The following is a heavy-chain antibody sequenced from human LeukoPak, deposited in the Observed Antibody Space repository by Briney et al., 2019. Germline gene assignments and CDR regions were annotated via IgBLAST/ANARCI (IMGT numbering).Heavy chain of an antibody. CDR2: IYYSGST. V-gene: IGHV4-59*01. J-gene: IGHJ6*03. D-gene: IGHD3-3*01. CDR3: ARGSFWRGYYYYYYYMDV. Sequence: SETLSLTCTVSGGSISSYYWSWIRQPPGKGLEWIGYIYYSGSTNYNPSLKSRVTISVDTSKTQFSLKLSPVAAADTAVYYCARGSFWRGYYYYYYYMDVWGKGTTVTVSS. CDR1: GGSISSYY.